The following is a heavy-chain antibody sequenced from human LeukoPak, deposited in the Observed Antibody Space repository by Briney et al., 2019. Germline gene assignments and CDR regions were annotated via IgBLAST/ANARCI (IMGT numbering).Heavy chain of an antibody. J-gene: IGHJ1*01. V-gene: IGHV1-2*02. CDR1: GYTFTGYY. CDR2: INPNSGGT. D-gene: IGHD6-13*01. CDR3: ASPYSSSWHSYFQH. Sequence: ASVKVSCKASGYTFTGYYMHWVRQAPGQGLEWMGWINPNSGGTNYAQKFQGRVTMTRDTSISTAYMELSRLRSDDTAVYYCASPYSSSWHSYFQHWGQGTLVTVSS.